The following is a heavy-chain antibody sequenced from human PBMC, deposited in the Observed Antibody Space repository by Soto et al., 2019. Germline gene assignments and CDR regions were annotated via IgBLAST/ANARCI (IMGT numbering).Heavy chain of an antibody. J-gene: IGHJ4*02. Sequence: PXGSLILSCQASGFSFDNYGMHLVRQAPGKGLEWVAVITYDGSNKYYADSVKGRFTISRDNSKNTLSLHLNTLKPEDTAVYHCAKDRVGGTFYTPLGFWGQGTLVTVS. CDR1: GFSFDNYG. CDR3: AKDRVGGTFYTPLGF. D-gene: IGHD1-7*01. V-gene: IGHV3-30*18. CDR2: ITYDGSNK.